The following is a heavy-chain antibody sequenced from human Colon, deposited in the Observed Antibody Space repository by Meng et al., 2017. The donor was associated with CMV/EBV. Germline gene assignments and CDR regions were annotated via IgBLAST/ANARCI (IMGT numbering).Heavy chain of an antibody. CDR3: ARDKKVPCTNGVCYKPYYYYYGMDV. D-gene: IGHD2-8*01. CDR1: AASIISDY. Sequence: SETLSLTCTVSAASIISDYWSWIRQPPGKGLEWIGYIYYSGSTNYNPSLKTRVTISLDTSNNQFSLKLSSVTAADTAVYYCARDKKVPCTNGVCYKPYYYYYGMDVWGQGTTVTVSS. CDR2: IYYSGST. J-gene: IGHJ6*02. V-gene: IGHV4-59*01.